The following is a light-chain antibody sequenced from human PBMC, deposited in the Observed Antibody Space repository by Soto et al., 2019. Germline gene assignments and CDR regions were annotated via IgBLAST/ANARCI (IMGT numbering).Light chain of an antibody. CDR1: SSNIGAGYD. CDR2: GNS. Sequence: QSVLTQPPSVSGAPGQRVTISCTGSSSNIGAGYDVHWYQQLPGTAPKLLIHGNSNRPSGVPDRFSGSKSGTSASLAITGLQAEDEADYYCQSYDSSLSGSAVFGGGTKVTVL. V-gene: IGLV1-40*01. J-gene: IGLJ2*01. CDR3: QSYDSSLSGSAV.